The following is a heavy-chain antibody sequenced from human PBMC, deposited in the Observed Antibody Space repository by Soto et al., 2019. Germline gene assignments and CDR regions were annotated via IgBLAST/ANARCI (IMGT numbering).Heavy chain of an antibody. D-gene: IGHD2-2*01. Sequence: SETLSLTCSVSGGSVATGGTYWSWARLLPGKGLQWVGYIYYTGAAYYNPALQSRGTISLDTSENQFSLRLTSVTAADTAVYYCAGGTFNTISFCFRGQGSQGTVSS. CDR2: IYYTGAA. V-gene: IGHV4-31*03. CDR3: AGGTFNTISFCF. J-gene: IGHJ4*02. CDR1: GGSVATGGTY.